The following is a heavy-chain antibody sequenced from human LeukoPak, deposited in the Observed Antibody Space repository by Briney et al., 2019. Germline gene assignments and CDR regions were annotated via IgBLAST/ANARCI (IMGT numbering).Heavy chain of an antibody. J-gene: IGHJ4*02. CDR1: GYTFTGYY. CDR3: ARSDQSKDYGDSRY. V-gene: IGHV1-2*02. CDR2: INPNSGGT. Sequence: ASVKVSCKASGYTFTGYYIHWVRQAPGQGLEWMGWINPNSGGTNYAQKFQGRVTMTRDTSISTAYMELSRLRSDDTAVYYCARSDQSKDYGDSRYWGQGTLVTVSS. D-gene: IGHD4-17*01.